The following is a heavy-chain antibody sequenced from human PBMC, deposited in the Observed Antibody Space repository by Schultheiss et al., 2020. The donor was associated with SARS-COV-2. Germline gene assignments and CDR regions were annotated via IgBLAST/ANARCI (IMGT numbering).Heavy chain of an antibody. Sequence: SETLSLTCSVSGGSIRSYYWSWIRQPPGKGLEWIGRIYTSGNTNYNPSLKSRVTISVDTSKNQFSLKLSSVTAADTAVYYCVSSSPTGGYYYYYYMDVWGKGTTVTVSS. CDR2: IYTSGNT. V-gene: IGHV4-4*07. CDR3: VSSSPTGGYYYYYYMDV. D-gene: IGHD6-6*01. J-gene: IGHJ6*03. CDR1: GGSIRSYY.